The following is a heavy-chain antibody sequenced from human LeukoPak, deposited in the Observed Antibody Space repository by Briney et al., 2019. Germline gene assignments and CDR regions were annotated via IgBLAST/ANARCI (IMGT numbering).Heavy chain of an antibody. CDR3: ARAAPEYYYDSSGYYSPYYFDY. CDR1: GFTFSSYA. CDR2: ISYDGSNK. D-gene: IGHD3-22*01. J-gene: IGHJ4*02. V-gene: IGHV3-30-3*01. Sequence: GRSLRLSCAASGFTFSSYAMHWVRQAPGKGLEWVAMISYDGSNKYYADSVKGRFTISRDNSKNTLYLQMNSLRAEDTAVYYCARAAPEYYYDSSGYYSPYYFDYWGQGTLVTVSS.